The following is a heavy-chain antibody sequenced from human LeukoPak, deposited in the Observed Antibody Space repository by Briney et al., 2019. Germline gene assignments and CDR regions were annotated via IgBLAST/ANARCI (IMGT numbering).Heavy chain of an antibody. CDR3: ARDRTSGLLWFRELSLDY. V-gene: IGHV1-2*02. D-gene: IGHD3-10*01. Sequence: ASVNVSCKASGYTFTGYDMHWVRQAPGQGREGMGWINPNSGGTNYAQKFQGRVTMTRDTSISTAYMELSRLRSDDTAVYYCARDRTSGLLWFRELSLDYWGQGTLVTVSS. CDR2: INPNSGGT. CDR1: GYTFTGYD. J-gene: IGHJ4*02.